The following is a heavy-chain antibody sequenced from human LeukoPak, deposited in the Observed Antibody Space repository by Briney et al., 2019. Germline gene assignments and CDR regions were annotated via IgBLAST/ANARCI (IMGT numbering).Heavy chain of an antibody. CDR2: SGST. CDR3: ARHIIAAAGTGVDY. V-gene: IGHV4-38-2*02. CDR1: GYSISSGYY. J-gene: IGHJ4*02. Sequence: SETLSLTCTVSGYSISSGYYWGWIRQPPGKGLEWIGSGSTYYNPSLKSRVTISVDTSKNQFSLKLSSVTAADTAVYYCARHIIAAAGTGVDYWGQGTLVTVSS. D-gene: IGHD6-13*01.